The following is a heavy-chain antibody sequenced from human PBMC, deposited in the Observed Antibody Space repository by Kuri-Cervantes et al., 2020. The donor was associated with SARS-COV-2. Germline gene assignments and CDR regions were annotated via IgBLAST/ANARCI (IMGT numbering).Heavy chain of an antibody. Sequence: ASVKVSCKASGYTFTNYFLNWVRQAPGQGLDWMGWINPRSVGTNYAQKFQGRVSMTRDTSISTVYMELSSLRSDDTAMYYCARVGIIYGDYMGHHDYWGQGTLVTVSS. J-gene: IGHJ4*02. CDR1: GYTFTNYF. CDR3: ARVGIIYGDYMGHHDY. CDR2: INPRSVGT. D-gene: IGHD4-17*01. V-gene: IGHV1-2*02.